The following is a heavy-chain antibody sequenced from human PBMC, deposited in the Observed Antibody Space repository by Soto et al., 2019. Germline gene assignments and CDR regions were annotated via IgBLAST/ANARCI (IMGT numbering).Heavy chain of an antibody. CDR1: GDSVSSNSAA. J-gene: IGHJ6*03. Sequence: SQTLSLTCAISGDSVSSNSAAWNWIRQSPSRGLEWLGRTYYRSKWYNDYAVSVKSRITINPDTSKNQFSLQLNSVTPEDTAVYYCARVTAAAPYYYYYYMDVWGKGTTVTGSS. CDR3: ARVTAAAPYYYYYYMDV. CDR2: TYYRSKWYN. D-gene: IGHD6-13*01. V-gene: IGHV6-1*01.